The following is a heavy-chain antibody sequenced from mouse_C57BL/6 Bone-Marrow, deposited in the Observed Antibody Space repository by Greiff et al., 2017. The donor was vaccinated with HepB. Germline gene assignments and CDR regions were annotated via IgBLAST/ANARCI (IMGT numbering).Heavy chain of an antibody. Sequence: EVQLQQSGPGLVKPSQSLSLTCSVTGYSITSGYYWNWIRQFPGNKLEWMGYISYDGSNNYNPSLKNRIPITRDTSKNQFFLKLNSVTTEDTATYYCAREGVRFQMDYWGQGTSVTVSS. CDR2: ISYDGSN. CDR1: GYSITSGYY. V-gene: IGHV3-6*01. CDR3: AREGVRFQMDY. J-gene: IGHJ4*01.